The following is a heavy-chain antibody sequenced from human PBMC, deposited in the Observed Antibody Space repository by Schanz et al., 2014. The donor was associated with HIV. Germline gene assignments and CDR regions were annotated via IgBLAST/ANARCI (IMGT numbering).Heavy chain of an antibody. Sequence: HVHLVQSGPAVRKPGSSVKVSCKASGGTFSIYAISWVRQAPGQGLEWMGGIIPIFGTANYAQKFQGRVTIIADESTSTAYMELSSLRSADTAVYFCARAAFSSEYYYGMDVWGQGTTVTVSS. CDR1: GGTFSIYA. V-gene: IGHV1-69*01. CDR3: ARAAFSSEYYYGMDV. CDR2: IIPIFGTA. J-gene: IGHJ6*02. D-gene: IGHD3-3*02.